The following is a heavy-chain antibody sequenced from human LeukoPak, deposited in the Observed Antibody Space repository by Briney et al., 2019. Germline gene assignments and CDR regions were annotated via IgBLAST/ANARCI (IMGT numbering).Heavy chain of an antibody. Sequence: GGSLRLSCAASGFTFSSYSMNWVRQAPGKGLEWVSYISSSSSTIYYADSVKGRFTISRDNSKSTLYLQMNSLRSEDTAVYYCARAYSSSWHNFDHWGQGTLVTVSS. V-gene: IGHV3-48*01. CDR2: ISSSSSTI. D-gene: IGHD6-13*01. J-gene: IGHJ4*02. CDR3: ARAYSSSWHNFDH. CDR1: GFTFSSYS.